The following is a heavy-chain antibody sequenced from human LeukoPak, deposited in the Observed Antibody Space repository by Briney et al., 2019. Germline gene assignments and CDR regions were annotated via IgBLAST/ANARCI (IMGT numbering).Heavy chain of an antibody. Sequence: SETLSLTRTVSGYSISSDYYWGWIRQPPGKGLEWVGSIYHTGTTYYNPSLKSRLTISVDTSKNQFSLKLSSVTATDTAVYYCARDGTPGGSWYVNYYYYTDVWGKGTTVTISS. D-gene: IGHD6-13*01. CDR3: ARDGTPGGSWYVNYYYYTDV. V-gene: IGHV4-38-2*02. CDR1: GYSISSDYY. CDR2: IYHTGTT. J-gene: IGHJ6*03.